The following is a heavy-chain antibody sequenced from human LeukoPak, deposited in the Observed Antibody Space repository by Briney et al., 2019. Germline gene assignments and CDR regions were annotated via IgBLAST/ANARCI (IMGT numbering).Heavy chain of an antibody. CDR3: ARPISSSWYGGFDY. CDR1: GGSINNNNYY. Sequence: SETLSLTCTVSGGSINNNNYYWGWIRQPPGKGLEWIGSIYYRGNSYYNPSLKSRVTISVHTSKNQFSLKLSSVTAADTAVYYCARPISSSWYGGFDYWGQGTLVTVSS. CDR2: IYYRGNS. D-gene: IGHD6-13*01. V-gene: IGHV4-39*01. J-gene: IGHJ4*02.